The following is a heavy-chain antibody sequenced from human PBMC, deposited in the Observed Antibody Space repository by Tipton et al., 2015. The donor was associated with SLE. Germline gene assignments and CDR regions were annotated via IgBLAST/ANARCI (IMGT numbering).Heavy chain of an antibody. CDR2: INHSGST. CDR3: ARGLFGVVIYYYYYYMDV. D-gene: IGHD3-3*01. J-gene: IGHJ6*03. CDR1: GGSFSGYY. V-gene: IGHV4-34*01. Sequence: TLSLTCAVYGGSFSGYYWSWIRQPPGKGLEWIGEINHSGSTNYNPSLKSRVTISVDTSKNQFSLKLSSVTAADTAVYYCARGLFGVVIYYYYYYMDVWGKGTTVTVSS.